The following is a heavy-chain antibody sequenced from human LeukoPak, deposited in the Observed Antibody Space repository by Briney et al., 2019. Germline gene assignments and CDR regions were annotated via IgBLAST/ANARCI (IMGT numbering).Heavy chain of an antibody. D-gene: IGHD2-15*01. Sequence: GASVTVSCKASGYTFTGYYMHWVRQPPGQGLEWMGWINPNSGGTNYAQKFQGRVTMTRDTSISTAYMELSRLRSDDTAVYYCARAPKYCSGGSCYPYYYGMDVWGQGTTVTVSS. J-gene: IGHJ6*02. CDR3: ARAPKYCSGGSCYPYYYGMDV. V-gene: IGHV1-2*02. CDR2: INPNSGGT. CDR1: GYTFTGYY.